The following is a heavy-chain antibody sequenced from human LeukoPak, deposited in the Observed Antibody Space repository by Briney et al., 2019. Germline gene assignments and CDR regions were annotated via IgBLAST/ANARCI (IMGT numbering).Heavy chain of an antibody. V-gene: IGHV3-48*03. CDR3: ARLKAAAGTETDY. Sequence: GGSLRLSCAASGFTFSSYEMNSVRQAPEKGLEWVSYISSSGSTIYYADSVKGRFTISRDNAKNSLYLQMNSLRAEDTAVYCCARLKAAAGTETDYWGQGTLVTVSS. CDR1: GFTFSSYE. J-gene: IGHJ4*02. CDR2: ISSSGSTI. D-gene: IGHD6-13*01.